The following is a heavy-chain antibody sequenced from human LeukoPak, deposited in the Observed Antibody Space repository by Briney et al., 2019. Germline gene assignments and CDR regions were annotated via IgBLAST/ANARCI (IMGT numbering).Heavy chain of an antibody. J-gene: IGHJ4*02. Sequence: PGGSLRLSCAASGFTFSSYAMSWVRQAPGKGREWVSAISGSGGSTYYADSVKGRFTISRDNSKNTLYLQMNSLRAEDTAVYYCARGGETVVTPDYFDYWGQGTLVTVSS. V-gene: IGHV3-23*01. D-gene: IGHD4-23*01. CDR1: GFTFSSYA. CDR3: ARGGETVVTPDYFDY. CDR2: ISGSGGST.